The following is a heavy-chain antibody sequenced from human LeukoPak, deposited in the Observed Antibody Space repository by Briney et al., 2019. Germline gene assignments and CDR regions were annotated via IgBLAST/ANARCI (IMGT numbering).Heavy chain of an antibody. CDR1: GYTFTSYG. V-gene: IGHV1-18*01. CDR2: NSAYNGNT. Sequence: GASVKVSCKASGYTFTSYGISWVRQAPGQGLEWMGWNSAYNGNTNYAQKLQGRVTMTTDTSTSTAYMELRSLRSDDTAVYYCARVSSPAVLAYYFDYWGQGTLVTVSS. J-gene: IGHJ4*02. CDR3: ARVSSPAVLAYYFDY. D-gene: IGHD2/OR15-2a*01.